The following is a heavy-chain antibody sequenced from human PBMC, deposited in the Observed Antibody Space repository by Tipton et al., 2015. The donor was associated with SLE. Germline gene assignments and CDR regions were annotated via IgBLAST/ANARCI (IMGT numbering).Heavy chain of an antibody. J-gene: IGHJ4*02. CDR1: GFTVSSNY. CDR2: IYSGGST. Sequence: GSLRLSCAASGFTVSSNYMSWVRQAPGKGLEWVSVIYSGGSTYYADSVKGRFTISRDNSKNTLYLQMNSLRAEDTAVYYCAKESSYYDSSGSISFDYWGQGTLVTVSS. CDR3: AKESSYYDSSGSISFDY. V-gene: IGHV3-66*02. D-gene: IGHD3-22*01.